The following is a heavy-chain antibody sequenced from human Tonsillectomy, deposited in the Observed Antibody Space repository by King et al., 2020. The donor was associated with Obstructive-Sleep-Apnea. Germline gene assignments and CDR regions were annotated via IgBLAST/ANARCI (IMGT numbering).Heavy chain of an antibody. D-gene: IGHD3-10*01. V-gene: IGHV3-48*04. CDR1: GFTFSRYS. CDR3: ARGGSLGYYFDY. J-gene: IGHJ4*02. Sequence: VQLVESGGGLVQPGGSLRLSSAASGFTFSRYSMNWVRQAPGKGLEWVSYISSSRSTIYYADSVKGRFTISRDNAKNSLYLQMNSLRAEDTAVYYCARGGSLGYYFDYWGQGTLVTVSS. CDR2: ISSSRSTI.